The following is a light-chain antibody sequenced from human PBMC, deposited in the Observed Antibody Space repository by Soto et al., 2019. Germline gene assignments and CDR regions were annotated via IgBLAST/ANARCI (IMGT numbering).Light chain of an antibody. CDR3: MLFMGGGSYV. V-gene: IGLV8-61*01. Sequence: QTVVTQEPSFSVSPGGTVTLTCGLSSGSVSPTYYPSWYQQTPGQAPRRLIYNTNIRSSGVPDRFSGSILGNRAALTITGAQADDESDYYCMLFMGGGSYVFGTGTKLTVL. J-gene: IGLJ1*01. CDR1: SGSVSPTYY. CDR2: NTN.